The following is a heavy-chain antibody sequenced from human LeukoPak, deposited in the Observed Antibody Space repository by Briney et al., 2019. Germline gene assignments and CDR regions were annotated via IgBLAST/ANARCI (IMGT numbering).Heavy chain of an antibody. CDR3: ARELVIAAAGTYYYYYYYMDV. CDR2: IYTSGST. CDR1: GGSISSYY. J-gene: IGHJ6*03. D-gene: IGHD6-13*01. V-gene: IGHV4-4*07. Sequence: KASETLSLTCTVSGGSISSYYWSWIRQPAGKGLEWIGRIYTSGSTNYNPSLKSRVTMSVDTSKNQFSLKLSSVTAADTAVYYCARELVIAAAGTYYYYYYYMDVWGKGTTVTVSS.